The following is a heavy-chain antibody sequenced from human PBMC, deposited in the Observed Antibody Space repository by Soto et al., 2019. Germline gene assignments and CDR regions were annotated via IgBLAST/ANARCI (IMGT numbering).Heavy chain of an antibody. Sequence: SETLSLTCSGSGGSVSDKTYYWSWIRQPPGNRLEWIGYVYYSGTTNYNPSLKSRVTISVDLSKNRFSLRLSSVTTADTALYYCARTTAVPNTLRSRYFFDYWGQGTLVTVSS. CDR2: VYYSGTT. D-gene: IGHD4-17*01. J-gene: IGHJ4*02. V-gene: IGHV4-61*01. CDR3: ARTTAVPNTLRSRYFFDY. CDR1: GGSVSDKTYY.